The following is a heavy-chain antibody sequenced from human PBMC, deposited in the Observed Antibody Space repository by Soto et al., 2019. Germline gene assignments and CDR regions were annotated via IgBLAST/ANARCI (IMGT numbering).Heavy chain of an antibody. J-gene: IGHJ5*02. CDR1: GDSVSSNSAA. V-gene: IGHV6-1*01. CDR3: ARDRLEDCGGDCYSGWFDP. D-gene: IGHD2-21*01. CDR2: TYYRSKWYN. Sequence: PSQTLSLTCAISGDSVSSNSAAWNWIRQSPSRGLEWLGRTYYRSKWYNDYAVSVKSRITINPDTSKNQFSLQLNSVTPEDTAVYYCARDRLEDCGGDCYSGWFDPWGQGTLVTVSS.